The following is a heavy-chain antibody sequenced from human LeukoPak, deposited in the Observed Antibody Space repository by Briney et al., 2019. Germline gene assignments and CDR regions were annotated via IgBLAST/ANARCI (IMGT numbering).Heavy chain of an antibody. J-gene: IGHJ3*01. D-gene: IGHD6-19*01. V-gene: IGHV3-33*01. Sequence: PGRSLRISCAAAGFTFSNYGMHWFRQAPGKGLDWVAVIWYDGSSKYYAESVQGRFTVSRDNSKNTLYLQMNSLRAEDTAMYYCARPYYSSAWYGDAFDVWGQGTMVTVSS. CDR1: GFTFSNYG. CDR3: ARPYYSSAWYGDAFDV. CDR2: IWYDGSSK.